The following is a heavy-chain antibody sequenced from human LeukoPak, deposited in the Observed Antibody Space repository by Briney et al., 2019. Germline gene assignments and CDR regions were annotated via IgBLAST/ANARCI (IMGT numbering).Heavy chain of an antibody. J-gene: IGHJ4*02. CDR1: GFTFNNYW. CDR3: AKMDGSGWYRSYFDY. CDR2: IKTDGSTT. V-gene: IGHV3-74*01. D-gene: IGHD6-19*01. Sequence: GGSLRLSCVASGFTFNNYWMHWLRQAPGKGLVWVSHIKTDGSTTNYADSVRGRFTISRDNAKNTLYLQMNSLRAEDTAVYYCAKMDGSGWYRSYFDYWGQGTLVTVSS.